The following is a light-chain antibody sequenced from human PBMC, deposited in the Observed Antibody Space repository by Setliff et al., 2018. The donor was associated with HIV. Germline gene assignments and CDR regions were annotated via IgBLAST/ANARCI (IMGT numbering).Light chain of an antibody. V-gene: IGLV2-14*01. CDR2: EVN. CDR3: SSCSSSSTLV. J-gene: IGLJ2*01. CDR1: SSDVGGYNY. Sequence: QSALTQPASVSGSPGQPITISCTGTSSDVGGYNYVSWYQQHPGTAPKLMIYEVNNRPSGVPDRFSGSKSGNTASLTISGLQAEDEADYYCSSCSSSSTLVFGGGTKVTVL.